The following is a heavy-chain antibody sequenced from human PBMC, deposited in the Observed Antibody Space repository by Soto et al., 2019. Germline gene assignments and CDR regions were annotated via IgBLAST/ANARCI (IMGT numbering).Heavy chain of an antibody. CDR3: AKDRAAAGTWAFDI. D-gene: IGHD6-13*01. J-gene: IGHJ3*02. CDR1: GFTFSSYA. V-gene: IGHV3-23*01. CDR2: ISGSGGNT. Sequence: EVQMLESGGGLVHPGGSLRLSCAASGFTFSSYARRWVRQAPGKGLEWVSAISGSGGNTYYADSVKGRFTTSRDNSKNALYLQMNSLRVVDTAVYYCAKDRAAAGTWAFDIWGQGTMVTVSS.